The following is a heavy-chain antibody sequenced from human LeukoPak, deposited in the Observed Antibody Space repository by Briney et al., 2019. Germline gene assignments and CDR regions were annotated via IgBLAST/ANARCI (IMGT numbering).Heavy chain of an antibody. CDR2: IIPIFGTA. CDR1: GGTFSSYA. Sequence: SVKVSCKASGGTFSSYAISWVRQAPGQGLEWMGGIIPIFGTANYAQKFQGRVTITADESTSTAYMELSSLRSEDTAVYYRARGASYYYYYMDVWGKGTTVTVSS. J-gene: IGHJ6*03. CDR3: ARGASYYYYYMDV. V-gene: IGHV1-69*13.